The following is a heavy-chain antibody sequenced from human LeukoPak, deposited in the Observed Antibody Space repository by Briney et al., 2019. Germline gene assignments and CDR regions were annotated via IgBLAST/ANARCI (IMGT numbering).Heavy chain of an antibody. D-gene: IGHD6-19*01. V-gene: IGHV3-30*02. J-gene: IGHJ5*02. CDR3: AKLFKTAVARYNWFDP. CDR2: IRYDGSNK. Sequence: SGRSLRLSCAASGFTFSSYGMHWVRQAPGKGLEWVAFIRYDGSNKYYADSVKGRFTISRDNSKNTLYLQMNSLRAEDTAVYYCAKLFKTAVARYNWFDPWGQGTLVTVSS. CDR1: GFTFSSYG.